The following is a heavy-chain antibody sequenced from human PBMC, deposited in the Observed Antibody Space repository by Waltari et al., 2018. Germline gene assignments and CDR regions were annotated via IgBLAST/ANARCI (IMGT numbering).Heavy chain of an antibody. CDR2: INHSGST. V-gene: IGHV4-34*01. J-gene: IGHJ6*02. CDR3: ARGGYSSGWYAGYYGMDV. D-gene: IGHD6-19*01. Sequence: QVQLQQWGAGMLKPSETLSLTCAVSGGSFSGYYWSWLRQPPGKGLEWIGEINHSGSTYYNPSIKSRVTISVDTTKNQFSQKLSSVTAADTAVYYCARGGYSSGWYAGYYGMDVWGQGTTVTVSS. CDR1: GGSFSGYY.